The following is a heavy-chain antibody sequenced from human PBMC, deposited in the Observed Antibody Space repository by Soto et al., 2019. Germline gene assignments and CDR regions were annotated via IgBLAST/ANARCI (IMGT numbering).Heavy chain of an antibody. J-gene: IGHJ4*02. CDR2: ISSNGGST. D-gene: IGHD2-2*01. V-gene: IGHV3-64D*06. Sequence: GGSLRLSCSASGFTFSSYAMHWVRQSPGKGLEYVSAISSNGGSTYYADSVKGRFTISRDNSKNTLYLQMSSLRAEDTAVYYCVKDQSKYCSSTSCYSAFDYWGQGTLVTVST. CDR1: GFTFSSYA. CDR3: VKDQSKYCSSTSCYSAFDY.